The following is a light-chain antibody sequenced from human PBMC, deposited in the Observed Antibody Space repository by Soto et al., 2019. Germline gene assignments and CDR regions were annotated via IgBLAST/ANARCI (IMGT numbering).Light chain of an antibody. CDR2: TTN. CDR1: SSNIGTSS. Sequence: QSVLTQPRSASGTPGQRLTISCSGSSSNIGTSSVHWFQQLPGTAPKLLISTTNQRPSAVPERFSGSKSGTSASLAIRGLQSDDEADYYCAAWDDSLNGHVFGAGTKVTVL. V-gene: IGLV1-44*01. CDR3: AAWDDSLNGHV. J-gene: IGLJ1*01.